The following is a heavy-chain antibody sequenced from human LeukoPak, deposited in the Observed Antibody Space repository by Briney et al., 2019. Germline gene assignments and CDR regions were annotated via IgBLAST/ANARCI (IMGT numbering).Heavy chain of an antibody. V-gene: IGHV3-48*03. CDR3: ARISTNTWYNFDY. J-gene: IGHJ4*02. CDR1: GFTFGDHA. Sequence: GGSLRLSCGGYGFTFGDHAMSWVRQAPGKGLEWVSYISSGGGSIYYADSVKGRFTISRDNAKYSLYLQMNSLRGEDTAVYYCARISTNTWYNFDYWGQGTLVTVSS. D-gene: IGHD2-2*01. CDR2: ISSGGGSI.